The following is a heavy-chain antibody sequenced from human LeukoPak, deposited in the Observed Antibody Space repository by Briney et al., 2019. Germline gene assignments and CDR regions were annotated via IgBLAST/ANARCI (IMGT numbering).Heavy chain of an antibody. CDR2: ISSSGSTI. V-gene: IGHV3-48*03. D-gene: IGHD3-10*01. CDR1: GFTFSSYE. Sequence: GGSLRLSCAASGFTFSSYEMNWVRQAPGKGLEWVSYISSSGSTIYYADSVKGRFTISRGNAKNSLYLQMNSLRAEDTALYYCAKDITRTMVRGVITYWGQGTLVTVSS. J-gene: IGHJ4*02. CDR3: AKDITRTMVRGVITY.